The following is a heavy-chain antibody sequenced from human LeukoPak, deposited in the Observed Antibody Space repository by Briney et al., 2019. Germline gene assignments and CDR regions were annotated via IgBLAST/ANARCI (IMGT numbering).Heavy chain of an antibody. J-gene: IGHJ4*02. V-gene: IGHV1-8*01. CDR3: ARGDY. CDR1: GYTFTSYD. Sequence: GASVKVSCKASGYTFTSYDINWVRQATGQGLEWMGWMNPNSGNTGYAQKIQGRVTLTRDTSINTAYMELRSLISEDTAIYYCARGDYWGQGTLVTVSS. CDR2: MNPNSGNT.